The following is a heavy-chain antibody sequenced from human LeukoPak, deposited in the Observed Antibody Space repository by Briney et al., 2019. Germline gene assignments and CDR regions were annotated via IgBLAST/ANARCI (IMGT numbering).Heavy chain of an antibody. V-gene: IGHV1-69*13. CDR1: GGTFSSYA. CDR3: ARDLWSAGPLYYFDY. CDR2: IIPIFGTA. J-gene: IGHJ4*02. D-gene: IGHD3-3*01. Sequence: ASVKVSCKASGGTFSSYAISWVRQAPGQGLEWMGGIIPIFGTANYAQKFQGRVTITADESTSTAYMELSSLRSEDTAVYYCARDLWSAGPLYYFDYWGQGTLVTVSS.